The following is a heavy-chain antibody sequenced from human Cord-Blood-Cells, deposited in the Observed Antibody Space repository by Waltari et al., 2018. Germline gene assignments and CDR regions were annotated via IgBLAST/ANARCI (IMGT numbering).Heavy chain of an antibody. CDR3: ARGSSSSFDY. V-gene: IGHV3-21*01. CDR1: GFTFLHYS. Sequence: EVQLVESGGGLVKPGGSLRLSCAASGFTFLHYSMNWVRQAPGKGLEWVSSISSSSSYIYYADSVKGRFTISRDNAKNSLYLQMNSLRAEDTAVYYCARGSSSSFDYWGQGTLVTVSS. CDR2: ISSSSSYI. J-gene: IGHJ4*02. D-gene: IGHD6-6*01.